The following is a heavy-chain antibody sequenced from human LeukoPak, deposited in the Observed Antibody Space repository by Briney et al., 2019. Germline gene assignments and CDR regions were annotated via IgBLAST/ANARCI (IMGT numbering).Heavy chain of an antibody. CDR3: AYIAAPQYYYYYMDV. CDR2: IIPILGTA. V-gene: IGHV1-69*05. J-gene: IGHJ6*03. CDR1: GGTFSSYA. Sequence: SVKVSCKASGGTFSSYAITWVRQAPGQGLEWMGGIIPILGTANYAQKFQGRVTITTDESTSTAYMELSSLRSEDTAVYYCAYIAAPQYYYYYMDVWGKGTTVTVSS. D-gene: IGHD6-6*01.